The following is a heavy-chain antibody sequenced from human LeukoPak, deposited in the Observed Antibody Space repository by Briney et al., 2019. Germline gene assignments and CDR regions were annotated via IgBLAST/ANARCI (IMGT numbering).Heavy chain of an antibody. CDR1: GYTFTSYG. CDR3: ARASGGSCYSFGCYFDY. V-gene: IGHV1-18*01. J-gene: IGHJ4*02. Sequence: ASVKVSCQASGYTFTSYGISWVRQAPGQGIEWMGWISAYNGNTNYAQKLQGRVTMTTDTSTSTAYMELRSLRSDDTAVYYCARASGGSCYSFGCYFDYWGQGTLVTVSS. D-gene: IGHD2-15*01. CDR2: ISAYNGNT.